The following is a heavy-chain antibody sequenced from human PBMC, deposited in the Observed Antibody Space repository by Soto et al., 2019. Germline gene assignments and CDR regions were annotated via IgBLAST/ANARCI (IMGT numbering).Heavy chain of an antibody. V-gene: IGHV4-4*07. CDR2: MYTKERT. J-gene: IGHJ5*02. D-gene: IGHD1-1*01. CDR3: ARDHYKDGGNNWFDP. Sequence: QVQLQQSGPGLVKASETLSLTCTVSGGSITNYYWSWIRQPAGKGLEWIGRMYTKERTNYNLSFKSRVTMSVDTSKNQFSLKLNAVTAADTAVYYRARDHYKDGGNNWFDPWGQGTLVTVSS. CDR1: GGSITNYY.